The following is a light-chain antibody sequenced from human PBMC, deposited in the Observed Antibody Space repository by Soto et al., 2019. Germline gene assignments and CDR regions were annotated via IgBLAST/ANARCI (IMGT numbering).Light chain of an antibody. CDR1: QSVSSY. J-gene: IGKJ4*01. CDR2: DAS. Sequence: ILLTQSPSALSLSPGERATLSCRASQSVSSYLGWYQQKPGQAPRLLIYDASNRATGIPPRFSGSGFGTDFTLTISSLEPEDFAVYYCQHRSEWPLTFGGGTKV. CDR3: QHRSEWPLT. V-gene: IGKV3-11*01.